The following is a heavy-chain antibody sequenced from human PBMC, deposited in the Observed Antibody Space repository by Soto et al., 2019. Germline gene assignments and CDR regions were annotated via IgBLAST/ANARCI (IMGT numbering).Heavy chain of an antibody. V-gene: IGHV4-34*01. CDR1: GGSFSGYY. J-gene: IGHJ6*03. CDR2: INHSGST. CDR3: ARRARYYDFWSGYYHYYYYMDV. D-gene: IGHD3-3*01. Sequence: QVQLQQWGAGLLKPSETLSLTCAVYGGSFSGYYWSWIRQPPGKGLEWIGEINHSGSTNYNPSLKSQDTISIDTSKTQLSLKLSSVTAAYTAVYYCARRARYYDFWSGYYHYYYYMDVWGKGTTVTVSS.